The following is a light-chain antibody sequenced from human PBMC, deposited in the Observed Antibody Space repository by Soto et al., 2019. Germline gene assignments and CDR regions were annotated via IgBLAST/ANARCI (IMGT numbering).Light chain of an antibody. CDR1: SSDVGGYNY. Sequence: SALTQPPSASGSPGQSVTISCTGTSSDVGGYNYVSWYQQHPGKPPKLMIYEVSKRPSGVPDRFSGSKSGNTASLTVSGLQAEDEADYYCSSYAGRNNYVFGTGTKVTVL. CDR2: EVS. J-gene: IGLJ1*01. V-gene: IGLV2-8*01. CDR3: SSYAGRNNYV.